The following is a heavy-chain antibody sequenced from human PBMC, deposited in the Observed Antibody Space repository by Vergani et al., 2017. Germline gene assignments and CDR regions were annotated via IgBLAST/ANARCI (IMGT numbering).Heavy chain of an antibody. V-gene: IGHV4-38-2*02. J-gene: IGHJ2*01. CDR2: IYYSGST. D-gene: IGHD6-6*01. CDR3: ARESTRARRGYFDL. CDR1: NYSISRGYF. Sequence: QVQLQESGPGLVKPSETLSLTCTVSNYSISRGYFWGWIRRPPGKGLEWIGYIYYSGSTYYNPSLKSRVTISVDTSMNQFSLKLSSVTAADTAVYYCARESTRARRGYFDLWGRGTLVTVSS.